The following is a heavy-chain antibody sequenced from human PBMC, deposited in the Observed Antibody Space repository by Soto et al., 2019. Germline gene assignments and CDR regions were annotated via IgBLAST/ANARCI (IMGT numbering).Heavy chain of an antibody. CDR1: GFTVSSYG. V-gene: IGHV3-33*01. J-gene: IGHJ4*02. CDR3: ARVSTGDTAPHYFDF. Sequence: QVHLVESGGGVVQPGTSLRLSCAASGFTVSSYGMHSVRQAPGQGLEWVAFIWFDGTREFYTDSVKGRFSISRDNSNNTLYLQMNSLTAEDTALYYCARVSTGDTAPHYFDFWGQGTLVTVSS. D-gene: IGHD2-21*02. CDR2: IWFDGTRE.